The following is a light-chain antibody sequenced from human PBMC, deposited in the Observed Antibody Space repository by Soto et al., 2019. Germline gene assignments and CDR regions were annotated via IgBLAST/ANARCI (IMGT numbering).Light chain of an antibody. CDR3: QQYNNWPGT. CDR2: GAS. J-gene: IGKJ4*01. CDR1: QSVASRN. V-gene: IGKV3D-15*01. Sequence: EIVLTQSPGTLSLSPGERATLSCRASQSVASRNLAWYQQKPGQAPRLLIYGASTRATGIPARFSGSGSGTEFTLTISSLQSEDFAVYYCQQYNNWPGTFGGGTKVDIK.